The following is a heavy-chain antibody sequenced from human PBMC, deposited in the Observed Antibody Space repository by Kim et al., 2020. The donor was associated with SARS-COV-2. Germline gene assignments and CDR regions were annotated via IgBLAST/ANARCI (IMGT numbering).Heavy chain of an antibody. V-gene: IGHV3-9*01. J-gene: IGHJ6*02. Sequence: KHYADSVQSRFHISKDNAKNSLYLQMNTLRLEDTALYSCGKDVSPGGMAVWGQGTTVTVSS. CDR3: GKDVSPGGMAV. CDR2: K.